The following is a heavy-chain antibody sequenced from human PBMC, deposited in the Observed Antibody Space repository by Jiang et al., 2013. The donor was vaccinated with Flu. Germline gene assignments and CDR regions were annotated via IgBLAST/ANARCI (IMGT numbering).Heavy chain of an antibody. J-gene: IGHJ4*02. V-gene: IGHV1-24*01. CDR3: TTGSVGTTGLFDF. CDR1: GSRLSGLV. Sequence: SGAEVKMPGASVKVSCKVSGSRLSGLVMHWVRQAPGKGLEWMGGFDPEQDETIYAQRVQGRATMTEDTSTNTAYMDLSNLRSEDTAVYYCTTGSVGTTGLFDFWGQGTLVTVSS. D-gene: IGHD1-1*01. CDR2: FDPEQDET.